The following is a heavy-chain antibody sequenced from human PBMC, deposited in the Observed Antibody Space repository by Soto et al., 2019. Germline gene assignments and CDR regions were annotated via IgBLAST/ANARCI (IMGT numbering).Heavy chain of an antibody. V-gene: IGHV1-69*06. J-gene: IGHJ6*02. D-gene: IGHD3-3*01. Sequence: SVKVSCKASGGTFSSYAISWVRQAPGQGLEWMGGIIPIFGTANYAQKFQGRVTITADKSTSTAYMELSSLRSEDTAVYYCSRDRRSYYDFWSGYPPAGYYGMDVWGQGTTVTVSS. CDR1: GGTFSSYA. CDR2: IIPIFGTA. CDR3: SRDRRSYYDFWSGYPPAGYYGMDV.